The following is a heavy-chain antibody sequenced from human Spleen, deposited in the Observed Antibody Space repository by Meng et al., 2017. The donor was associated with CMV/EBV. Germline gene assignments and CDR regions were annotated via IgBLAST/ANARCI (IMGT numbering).Heavy chain of an antibody. J-gene: IGHJ6*02. Sequence: ASVKVSCKAPGYIYTGYYVHWVRQAPGQGLEWMGWIHPKSGDTDYSQKFQGRVTMTRDTSISTVYMELSRLRSDDTAVYYCARVDYSYFYATDVWGQGSTVTVSS. V-gene: IGHV1-2*02. CDR3: ARVDYSYFYATDV. CDR1: GYIYTGYY. CDR2: IHPKSGDT.